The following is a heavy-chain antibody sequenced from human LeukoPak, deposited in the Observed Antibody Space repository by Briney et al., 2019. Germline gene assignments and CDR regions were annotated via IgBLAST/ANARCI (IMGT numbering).Heavy chain of an antibody. V-gene: IGHV1-46*01. Sequence: ASVKVSCKASGYTFTSYYMHWVGQAPGQGGEWRGVMNPSGGRTSNAKKFQGRVTMTRDTSTSTVYMELSSLRSEDTAVYYCARAIECELLGSFDYWGQGTLVTVSS. CDR1: GYTFTSYY. D-gene: IGHD1-26*01. J-gene: IGHJ4*02. CDR3: ARAIECELLGSFDY. CDR2: MNPSGGRT.